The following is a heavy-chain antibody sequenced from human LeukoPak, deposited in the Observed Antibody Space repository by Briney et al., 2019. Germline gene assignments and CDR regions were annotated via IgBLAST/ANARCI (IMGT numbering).Heavy chain of an antibody. J-gene: IGHJ4*02. CDR2: ISYDGSNK. Sequence: GGSLRLSCAASGFTFSSYGMHWVRQAPGKGLEWVAVISYDGSNKYYADSVKGRFTISRDNSKNTLCLQMNSLRAEDTAVYYCAKEYPYSSSWRRVYYFDYWGQGTLVTVSS. D-gene: IGHD6-13*01. CDR1: GFTFSSYG. V-gene: IGHV3-30*18. CDR3: AKEYPYSSSWRRVYYFDY.